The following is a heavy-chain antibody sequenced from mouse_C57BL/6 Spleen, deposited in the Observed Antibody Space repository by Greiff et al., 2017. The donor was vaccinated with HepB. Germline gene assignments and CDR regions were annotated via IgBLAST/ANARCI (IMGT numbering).Heavy chain of an antibody. V-gene: IGHV2-9-1*01. Sequence: VQGVESGPGLVAPSQSLSITCTVSGFSLTSYAISWVRQPPGKGLEWLGVIWTGGGTNYNSALKSRLSISKDNSKSQVFLKMNSLQTDDTARYYCARSDGYYPYYFDYWGQGTTLTVSS. CDR2: IWTGGGT. D-gene: IGHD2-3*01. CDR1: GFSLTSYA. J-gene: IGHJ2*01. CDR3: ARSDGYYPYYFDY.